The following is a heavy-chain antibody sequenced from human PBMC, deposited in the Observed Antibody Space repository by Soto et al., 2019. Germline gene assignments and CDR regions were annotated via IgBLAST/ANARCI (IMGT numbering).Heavy chain of an antibody. J-gene: IGHJ2*01. CDR3: ARCYCSVGSCFTCWHFDL. Sequence: QVQVVQSGAEVKKPGASVKVASKASGYSFDTFGMSWVRQAPGQGLEWMGWISIEKGDTNSAQKFYDRVTMTTDTSKSTAYMELRSLTSDDTAVYYCARCYCSVGSCFTCWHFDLWGRGTLVTVSS. CDR2: ISIEKGDT. V-gene: IGHV1-18*01. CDR1: GYSFDTFG. D-gene: IGHD2-15*01.